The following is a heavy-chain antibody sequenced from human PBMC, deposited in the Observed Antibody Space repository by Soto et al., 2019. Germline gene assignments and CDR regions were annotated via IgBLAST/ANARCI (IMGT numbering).Heavy chain of an antibody. CDR1: GFTFSNYA. Sequence: GGSLRLSCAASGFTFSNYAMNWVRQAPGKGLEWVSTISGSGGSTYYADSVKGRFTISRDNSKNTLYLQMNSLRAEDTAVYYCAKDRIDYYYGMDVWGQGTTVTVSS. CDR2: ISGSGGST. CDR3: AKDRIDYYYGMDV. J-gene: IGHJ6*02. V-gene: IGHV3-23*01.